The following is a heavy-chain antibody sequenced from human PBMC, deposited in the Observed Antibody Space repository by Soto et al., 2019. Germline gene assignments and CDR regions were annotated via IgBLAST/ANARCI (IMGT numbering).Heavy chain of an antibody. CDR3: AKDFYSSGTTLPFDY. CDR2: ISGSDDST. V-gene: IGHV3-23*01. Sequence: GGSLRLSCAASGFTFSSYAMSWVRQAPGKGLEWVSVISGSDDSTYYADSVKGRFTISRDNSKNTLYLQMNSLRAEDTAVFYYAKDFYSSGTTLPFDYWGQGTLVTVSS. CDR1: GFTFSSYA. D-gene: IGHD2-21*01. J-gene: IGHJ4*02.